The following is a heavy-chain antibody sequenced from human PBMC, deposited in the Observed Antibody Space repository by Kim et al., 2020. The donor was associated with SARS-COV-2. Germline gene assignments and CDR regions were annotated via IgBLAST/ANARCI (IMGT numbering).Heavy chain of an antibody. Sequence: SETLSLTCTVSGGSISSSSYYWGWIRQPPGKGLEWIGSIYYSGSTYYNPSLKSRVTISVDTSKNQFSLKLSSVTAADTAVYYCARAGHYSSGWYNWFDPWGQGTLVTVSS. J-gene: IGHJ5*02. D-gene: IGHD6-19*01. CDR3: ARAGHYSSGWYNWFDP. CDR2: IYYSGST. V-gene: IGHV4-39*01. CDR1: GGSISSSSYY.